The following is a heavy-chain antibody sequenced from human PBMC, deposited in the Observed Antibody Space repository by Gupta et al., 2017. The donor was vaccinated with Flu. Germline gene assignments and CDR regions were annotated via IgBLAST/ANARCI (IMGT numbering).Heavy chain of an antibody. D-gene: IGHD2-15*01. J-gene: IGHJ4*02. Sequence: QVQLVQSGAEVKKPGASVKVSCKVSGYTLTDLSMHWVRQAPGKGLEWMGGFDPEEGETIYAQKFHGRAIRTEDTSTDTAYMELCSLRPEDTAVYYCATYFNRYCSGVSGLYSKYEFDDWGQGTMVTLSS. CDR2: FDPEEGET. V-gene: IGHV1-24*01. CDR1: GYTLTDLS. CDR3: ATYFNRYCSGVSGLYSKYEFDD.